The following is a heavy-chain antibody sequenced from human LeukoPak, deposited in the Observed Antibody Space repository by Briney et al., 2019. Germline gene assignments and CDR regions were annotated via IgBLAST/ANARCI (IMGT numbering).Heavy chain of an antibody. CDR2: IYSGGST. D-gene: IGHD6-19*01. Sequence: GGSLRLSCAASGFTVSSNYMSWVRQAPGKGLEWVSVIYSGGSTYYADSVKGRFTISRDNSKNTLYLQMNSLRAEDTAVYYCARDSSGWYNVFDYWGQGTLVTVSS. V-gene: IGHV3-66*01. CDR3: ARDSSGWYNVFDY. J-gene: IGHJ4*02. CDR1: GFTVSSNY.